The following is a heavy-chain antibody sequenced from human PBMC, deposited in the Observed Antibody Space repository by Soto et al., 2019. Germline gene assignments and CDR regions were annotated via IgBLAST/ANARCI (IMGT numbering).Heavy chain of an antibody. Sequence: GESLKISCQTSGYSFSNYWIGWVRQKPGKGLEWMGIIFPGDSDTRYSPSFQGQVTISADNSVSAAYLQWSSLKASDTAMYYCARQIYDSDTGPNFQYYFDSWGQGTPVTVSS. J-gene: IGHJ4*02. CDR2: IFPGDSDT. CDR3: ARQIYDSDTGPNFQYYFDS. D-gene: IGHD3-22*01. V-gene: IGHV5-51*01. CDR1: GYSFSNYW.